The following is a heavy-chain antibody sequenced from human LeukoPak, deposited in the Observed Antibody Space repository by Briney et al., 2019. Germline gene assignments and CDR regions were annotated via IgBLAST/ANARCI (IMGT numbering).Heavy chain of an antibody. V-gene: IGHV4-39*01. J-gene: IGHJ4*02. CDR3: ATHIVVVTAMVDY. CDR2: IYYSGST. D-gene: IGHD2-21*02. CDR1: GGSISSSSYY. Sequence: PSETLSLTCTVSGGSISSSSYYWGWIRRPPGKGLEWIGSIYYSGSTYYNPSLKSRVTISVDTSKNQFSLKLSSVTAADTAVYYCATHIVVVTAMVDYWGQGTLVTVSS.